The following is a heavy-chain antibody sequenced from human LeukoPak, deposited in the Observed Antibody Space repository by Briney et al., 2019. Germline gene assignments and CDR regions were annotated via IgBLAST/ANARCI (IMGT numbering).Heavy chain of an antibody. CDR1: GYTFTIYG. J-gene: IGHJ6*03. V-gene: IGHV1-18*01. CDR3: ARREVAGRHYYYYVDV. Sequence: ASVKVSCKASGYTFTIYGISWVRQAPGQGLEWMGGISAYNGNTNYAQKLQGRVTMTRDTSTSTAYMELRSLRSDATAASYCARREVAGRHYYYYVDVWRKGTTVTVSS. D-gene: IGHD6-19*01. CDR2: ISAYNGNT.